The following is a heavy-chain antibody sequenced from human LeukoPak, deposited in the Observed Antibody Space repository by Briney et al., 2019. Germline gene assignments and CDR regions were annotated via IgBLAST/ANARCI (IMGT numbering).Heavy chain of an antibody. CDR3: ARGLYAMDV. CDR2: IKQDGRET. Sequence: GRSLRLSCAASGFTFSNYGMHWVRQAPGKGLEWVATIKQDGRETYYVDSVRGRFTLSRDNAKNSLFLQMNSLRVEDTALYYCARGLYAMDVWGQGTSVIVSS. CDR1: GFTFSNYG. D-gene: IGHD2/OR15-2a*01. J-gene: IGHJ6*02. V-gene: IGHV3-7*05.